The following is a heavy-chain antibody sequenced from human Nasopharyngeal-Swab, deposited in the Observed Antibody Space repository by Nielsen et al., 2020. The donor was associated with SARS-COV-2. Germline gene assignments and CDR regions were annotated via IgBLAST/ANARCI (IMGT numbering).Heavy chain of an antibody. CDR2: ISAYNGNT. D-gene: IGHD2-2*01. V-gene: IGHV1-18*01. CDR3: ARGIVVVPAAMGGFHYYYYGMDV. CDR1: GYTFTSYG. J-gene: IGHJ6*02. Sequence: ASAKVSCKDSGYTFTSYGISWVRQPPVQALEWMGWISAYNGNTNYAQKLQGRVTMTTDTSTSTAYMELRSLRSDDTAVYYCARGIVVVPAAMGGFHYYYYGMDVWGQGTTVTVSS.